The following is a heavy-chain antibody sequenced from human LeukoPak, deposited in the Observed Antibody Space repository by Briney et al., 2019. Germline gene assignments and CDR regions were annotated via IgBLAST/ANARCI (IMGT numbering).Heavy chain of an antibody. CDR3: ARDGKGYDILSGYGMDV. Sequence: SETLSLTCTVSGGSISSYYWSWIRQPAGKGLEWIGRIYASRSTNYNPSLKSRVTMSVDTSKNQFSLKLTSVTAADTAVYYCARDGKGYDILSGYGMDVWGQGTTVTVSS. CDR1: GGSISSYY. CDR2: IYASRST. D-gene: IGHD3-9*01. J-gene: IGHJ6*02. V-gene: IGHV4-4*07.